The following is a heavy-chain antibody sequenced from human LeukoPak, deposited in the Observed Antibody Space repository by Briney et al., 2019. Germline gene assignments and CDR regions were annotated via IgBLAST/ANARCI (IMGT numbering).Heavy chain of an antibody. CDR1: GYTFTSYG. V-gene: IGHV1-18*01. CDR3: ARELWFGDAICY. Sequence: ASVKVSCKASGYTFTSYGINWVRQAPGQGLEWMGWISAYNGNTNYSQKLQGRVTMTTDTSTSTAYMELRSLRSDDTAVYYCARELWFGDAICYWGQVTLVTVAS. CDR2: ISAYNGNT. D-gene: IGHD3-10*01. J-gene: IGHJ4*02.